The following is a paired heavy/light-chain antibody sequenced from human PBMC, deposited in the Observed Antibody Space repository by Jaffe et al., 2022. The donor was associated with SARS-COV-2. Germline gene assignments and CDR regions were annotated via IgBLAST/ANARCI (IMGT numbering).Light chain of an antibody. Sequence: DIQMTQSPSTLSASVGDRVTITCRASQSISSWLAWYQQKPGKAPKLLIYKASSLESGVPSRFSGSGSGTEFTLTISSLQPDDFATYYCQQYNSYPFTFGPGTKVDIK. J-gene: IGKJ3*01. V-gene: IGKV1-5*03. CDR2: KAS. CDR3: QQYNSYPFT. CDR1: QSISSW.
Heavy chain of an antibody. J-gene: IGHJ6*02. CDR3: ARPKHHMEPYYYYGMDV. D-gene: IGHD1-26*01. Sequence: QVQLVQSGAEVKKPGASVKVSCKASGYTFTSYAMHWVRQAPGQRLEWMGWINAGNGNTKYSQKFQGRVTITRDTSASTAYMELSSLRSEDTAVYYCARPKHHMEPYYYYGMDVWGQGTTVTVSS. CDR1: GYTFTSYA. V-gene: IGHV1-3*01. CDR2: INAGNGNT.